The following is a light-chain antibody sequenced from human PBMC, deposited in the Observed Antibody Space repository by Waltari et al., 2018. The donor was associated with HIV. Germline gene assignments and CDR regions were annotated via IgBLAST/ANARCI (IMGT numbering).Light chain of an antibody. CDR1: QSVSSSD. J-gene: IGKJ4*01. CDR3: HQYGSSPET. Sequence: EIVLPQSPGTLSLSPGERATLSCRASQSVSSSDLAWYQQKLGQAPRLLIDGASSRATGIPDRFSGSGSGTDFTLTISRLEPEDFAVYYCHQYGSSPETFGGGTKVEIK. CDR2: GAS. V-gene: IGKV3-20*01.